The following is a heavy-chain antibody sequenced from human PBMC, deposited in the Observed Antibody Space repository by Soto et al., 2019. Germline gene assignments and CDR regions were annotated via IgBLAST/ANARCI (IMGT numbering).Heavy chain of an antibody. CDR2: IYYSGST. CDR3: ARGGYYFYYGMDV. CDR1: GVSISSGGYY. J-gene: IGHJ6*02. V-gene: IGHV4-31*03. D-gene: IGHD5-12*01. Sequence: SETLSLTCTVYGVSISSGGYYWSWIRQHPGKGLEWIAYIYYSGSTYYNPSLKSRLIISMDTSKNQFSLKLSSVTAADTAVYYCARGGYYFYYGMDVWGQGTTVTVSS.